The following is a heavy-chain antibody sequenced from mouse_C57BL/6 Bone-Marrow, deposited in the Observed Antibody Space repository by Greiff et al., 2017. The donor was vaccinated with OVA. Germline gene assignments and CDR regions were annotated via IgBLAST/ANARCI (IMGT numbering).Heavy chain of an antibody. CDR3: AKNSTLDY. CDR2: IYPGDGDT. D-gene: IGHD2-5*01. CDR1: GYAFSSYW. Sequence: VKLVESGAELVKPGASVKISCKASGYAFSSYWMTWVKQRPGKGLEWIGQIYPGDGDTNYKGKFKGKATLTADKSSSTAYMQLSSRTSEDSAVYFWAKNSTLDYWGQGTTLTVSS. V-gene: IGHV1-80*01. J-gene: IGHJ2*01.